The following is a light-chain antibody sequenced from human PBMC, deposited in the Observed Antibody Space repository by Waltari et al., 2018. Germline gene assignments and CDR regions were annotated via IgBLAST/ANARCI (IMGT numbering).Light chain of an antibody. Sequence: SYELTQPPSVSVSPGQTARIPCSGDALPKQFAFWYQQKSGQDPAVVIYKDTGRPSGIPDRISVSSSGTTVTLTISGAQAEDEADYYCQSGDSSGVVVFGGGTKLTVL. CDR3: QSGDSSGVVV. CDR1: ALPKQF. CDR2: KDT. J-gene: IGLJ2*01. V-gene: IGLV3-25*03.